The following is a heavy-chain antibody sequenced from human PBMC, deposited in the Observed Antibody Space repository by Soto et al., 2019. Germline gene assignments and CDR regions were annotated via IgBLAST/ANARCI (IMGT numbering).Heavy chain of an antibody. J-gene: IGHJ6*02. CDR3: AKDLFVRYYYYGMDV. CDR2: ISYDGSNK. Sequence: QVQLVESGGGVVQPGRSLRLSCAASGFTFSSYGMHWVRQAPGKGLEWVAVISYDGSNKYYADSVKGRFTISRDNSKSTLYLQMNSLRAEDTAVYYCAKDLFVRYYYYGMDVWGQGTTVTVSS. D-gene: IGHD4-17*01. CDR1: GFTFSSYG. V-gene: IGHV3-30*18.